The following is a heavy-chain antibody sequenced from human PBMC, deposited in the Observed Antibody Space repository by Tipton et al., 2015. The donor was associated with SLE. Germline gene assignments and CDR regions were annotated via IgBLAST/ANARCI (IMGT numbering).Heavy chain of an antibody. Sequence: SLRLSCAASGFTFSSYWMSWVRQAPGKGLEWVANIKQDGSEKYYVDSVKGRFTISRDNAKNSLYLQMNSLRAEDTAVYYCARGSLAVAAPYFDYWGQGTLVTVSS. J-gene: IGHJ4*02. D-gene: IGHD6-19*01. CDR2: IKQDGSEK. V-gene: IGHV3-7*01. CDR1: GFTFSSYW. CDR3: ARGSLAVAAPYFDY.